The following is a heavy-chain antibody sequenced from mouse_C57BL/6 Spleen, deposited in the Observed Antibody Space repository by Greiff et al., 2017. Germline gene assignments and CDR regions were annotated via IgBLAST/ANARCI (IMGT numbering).Heavy chain of an antibody. V-gene: IGHV1-80*01. D-gene: IGHD3-2*02. CDR1: GYAFSSYW. J-gene: IGHJ3*01. CDR2: IYPGDGDT. Sequence: VKLQESGAELVKPGASVKISCKASGYAFSSYWMNWVKQRPGKGLEWIGQIYPGDGDTNYNGKFKGKATLTADKSSSTAYMQLSSLTSEDSAVYVCARRETAQATSFAYWGQGTLVTVSA. CDR3: ARRETAQATSFAY.